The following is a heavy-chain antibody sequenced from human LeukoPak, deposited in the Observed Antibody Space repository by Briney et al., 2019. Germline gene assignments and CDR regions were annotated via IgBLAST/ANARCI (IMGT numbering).Heavy chain of an antibody. Sequence: KESGPTLVKPTQTLTLTCTFSGFSLSTSGGGVGWIRQPPGKALEWLALIYWDDDKRYSPSLKSRLTITKDTSKNQVVLTMTNMDPVDTATYYCAHSLWFGDLLPYFDYWGQGTLVTVSS. V-gene: IGHV2-5*02. J-gene: IGHJ4*02. CDR3: AHSLWFGDLLPYFDY. CDR1: GFSLSTSGGG. D-gene: IGHD3-10*01. CDR2: IYWDDDK.